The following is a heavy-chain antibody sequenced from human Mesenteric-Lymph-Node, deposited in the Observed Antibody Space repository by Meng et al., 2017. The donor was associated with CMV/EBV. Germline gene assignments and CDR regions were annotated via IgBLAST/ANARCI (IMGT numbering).Heavy chain of an antibody. CDR3: AKDPEGY. Sequence: EVQLLESGGGLAQPGGSLRVSCAVSGFNFLNYAMTWVRQAPGKGLEWVSTISASGGSRYYADSVKGRFSVSRDNYKNTLYLQMNSLRAEDTAVYYCAKDPEGYWGQGTLVTVSS. CDR1: GFNFLNYA. J-gene: IGHJ4*02. CDR2: ISASGGSR. V-gene: IGHV3-23*01.